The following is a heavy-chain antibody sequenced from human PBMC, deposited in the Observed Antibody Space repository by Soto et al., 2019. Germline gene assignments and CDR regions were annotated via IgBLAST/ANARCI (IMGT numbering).Heavy chain of an antibody. CDR3: AKTGGDQLLYYYYGMDV. J-gene: IGHJ6*01. CDR1: VFTFSIYG. Sequence: GGSLRVSCAASVFTFSIYGMPWVRQAPGRGLDWVAVISYDGSNKYYADSVKGRFTISRDNSKNTLYLQMNSLRAEDTAVYYCAKTGGDQLLYYYYGMDVWGQGTTVTVSS. D-gene: IGHD2-2*01. CDR2: ISYDGSNK. V-gene: IGHV3-30*18.